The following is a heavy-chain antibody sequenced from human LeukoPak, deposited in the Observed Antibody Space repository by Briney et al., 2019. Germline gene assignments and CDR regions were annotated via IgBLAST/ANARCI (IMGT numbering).Heavy chain of an antibody. D-gene: IGHD6-6*01. CDR2: IWYDGSNK. Sequence: GGSLRLSRAASGFIFSNHGMHWVRQAPGKGLEWVAVIWYDGSNKYYADSVKGRFTISRDNSKNTLYLQMNSLRAEDTAVYYCARHIAARRLDYWGQGTLVTVSS. CDR3: ARHIAARRLDY. J-gene: IGHJ4*02. V-gene: IGHV3-33*01. CDR1: GFIFSNHG.